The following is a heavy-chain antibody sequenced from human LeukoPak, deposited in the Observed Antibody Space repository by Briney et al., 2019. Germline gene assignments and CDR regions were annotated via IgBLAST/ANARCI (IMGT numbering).Heavy chain of an antibody. CDR1: GGSISSYY. Sequence: PSETLSLTCTVSGGSISSYYWSWVRQPPWKELEWIGDIHYSGSSNYNPSIKSRVTMSVDTSKNLFSLKLNSVTAADTAMYYCARLAVAGPNWFAPWGQGTLVTVSS. CDR2: IHYSGSS. D-gene: IGHD6-19*01. J-gene: IGHJ5*02. V-gene: IGHV4-59*01. CDR3: ARLAVAGPNWFAP.